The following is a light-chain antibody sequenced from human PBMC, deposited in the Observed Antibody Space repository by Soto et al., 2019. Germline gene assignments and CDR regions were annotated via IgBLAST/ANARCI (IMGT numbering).Light chain of an antibody. CDR1: ENINMW. CDR3: QQYNDFPYT. CDR2: RAA. J-gene: IGKJ2*01. V-gene: IGKV1-5*03. Sequence: DIQMTQSPSTLSASVGDRVTITCRASENINMWLAWYQLKPGKAPKLLMYRAADLESGVPSRFGGGGSGTEFTLTITRLQPDDFATYHCQQYNDFPYTFGQGTKLDVK.